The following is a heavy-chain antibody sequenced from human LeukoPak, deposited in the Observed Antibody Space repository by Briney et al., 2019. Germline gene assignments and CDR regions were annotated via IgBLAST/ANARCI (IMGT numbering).Heavy chain of an antibody. CDR2: IYYSGST. Sequence: SETLSLTCTVSGGSISSYYWSWIRQPPGKGLEWIGYIYYSGSTNYNPSLKSRVTISVDTSKNQFSLKLSSVTAADTAVYYRARALGYCSSTSCYRGYYYGMDVWGQGTTVTVSS. J-gene: IGHJ6*02. V-gene: IGHV4-59*01. CDR1: GGSISSYY. D-gene: IGHD2-2*02. CDR3: ARALGYCSSTSCYRGYYYGMDV.